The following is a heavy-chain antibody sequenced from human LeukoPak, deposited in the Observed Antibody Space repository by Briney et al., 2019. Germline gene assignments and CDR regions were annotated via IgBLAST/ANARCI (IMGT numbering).Heavy chain of an antibody. D-gene: IGHD4-17*01. Sequence: GESLKISCKGSGYSFTSYWIGWLRQMPGKGLEWMGIIYPGDSDTRYSPSFQGQVTISADKSISTAYLQWSSLKASDTAMYYCARHDPISGDYADAFDIWGQGTMVTLSS. CDR3: ARHDPISGDYADAFDI. CDR2: IYPGDSDT. V-gene: IGHV5-51*01. J-gene: IGHJ3*02. CDR1: GYSFTSYW.